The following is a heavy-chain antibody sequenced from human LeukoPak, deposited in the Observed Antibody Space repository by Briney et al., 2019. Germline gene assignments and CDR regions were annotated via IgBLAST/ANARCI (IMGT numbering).Heavy chain of an antibody. D-gene: IGHD5-12*01. Sequence: NSGGSLRLSCAASGFTFSDYYMSWVRQAPGKGLEWVSYISSSGSTIYYADSVKGRFTISRDNAKNSLYLQMNSLRAEDTAVYYCARGDIVATYFDYWGQGTLVTVSS. V-gene: IGHV3-11*01. CDR1: GFTFSDYY. CDR2: ISSSGSTI. J-gene: IGHJ4*02. CDR3: ARGDIVATYFDY.